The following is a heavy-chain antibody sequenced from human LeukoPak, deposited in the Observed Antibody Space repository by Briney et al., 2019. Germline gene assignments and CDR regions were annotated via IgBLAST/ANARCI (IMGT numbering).Heavy chain of an antibody. D-gene: IGHD6-13*01. CDR3: ARGGEQPSPAEYFQH. J-gene: IGHJ1*01. V-gene: IGHV3-53*01. CDR1: GFTVSSNY. Sequence: PGGSLRLSCAASGFTVSSNYMSWVRQAPGKGLEWVSVIYSGGTTYYADSVKGRFTISRDNSKNTLYLQMNSLRAEDTAVYYCARGGEQPSPAEYFQHWGQGTLVTVSS. CDR2: IYSGGTT.